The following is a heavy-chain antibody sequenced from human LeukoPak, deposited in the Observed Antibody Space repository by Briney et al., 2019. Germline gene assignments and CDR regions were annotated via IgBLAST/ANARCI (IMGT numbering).Heavy chain of an antibody. D-gene: IGHD1-26*01. CDR3: AKDGRAAGASLYYFDY. V-gene: IGHV3-30*02. J-gene: IGHJ4*02. CDR1: GFIFNKYG. CDR2: IRYDGSNE. Sequence: GGSLRLSCAASGFIFNKYGMHWVRQAPGKGLEWVASIRYDGSNEYYVDSVKGRFTISRDNSNNTLYLQMNSLRGDDTAVYYCAKDGRAAGASLYYFDYWGQGTLVIVSS.